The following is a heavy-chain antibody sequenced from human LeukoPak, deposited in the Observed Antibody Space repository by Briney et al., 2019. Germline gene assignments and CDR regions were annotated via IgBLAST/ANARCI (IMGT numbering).Heavy chain of an antibody. CDR3: ARDRMVYTY. CDR1: GFTFSTYA. Sequence: GGSLRPSCTASGFTFSTYAMSWVRQAPGKGLEWVSAISDSGRSSYYADSVKGRFTISRDNSKNTLYLQMNSLRAEETAVYYCARDRMVYTYWGQGALVTVSS. D-gene: IGHD3-10*01. V-gene: IGHV3-23*01. CDR2: ISDSGRSS. J-gene: IGHJ4*02.